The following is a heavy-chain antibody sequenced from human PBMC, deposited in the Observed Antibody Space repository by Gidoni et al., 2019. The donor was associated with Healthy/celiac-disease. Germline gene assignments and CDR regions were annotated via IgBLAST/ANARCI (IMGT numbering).Heavy chain of an antibody. J-gene: IGHJ6*03. CDR1: GFTFSSYW. CDR3: ARDWDTAMAEDYMDV. Sequence: EVQLVESGGGLVQPGGSLRLSCAASGFTFSSYWMSWVRQAPGKGLEWVANIKQDGSEKYYVDSVKGRFTISRDNAKNSLYLQMNSLRAEDTAVYYCARDWDTAMAEDYMDVWGKGTTVTVSS. CDR2: IKQDGSEK. D-gene: IGHD5-18*01. V-gene: IGHV3-7*01.